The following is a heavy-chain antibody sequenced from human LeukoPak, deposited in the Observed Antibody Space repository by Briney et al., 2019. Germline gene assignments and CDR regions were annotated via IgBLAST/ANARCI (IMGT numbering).Heavy chain of an antibody. V-gene: IGHV1-69*13. Sequence: GASVKVSCKASGGTFSSYAISWVRQAPGQGLEWMGGIIPIFGTANYAQKFQGRVTITADESTSTAYMELGSLRSEDTAVYYCARHRVAYSSSLLVLLYWGQGTLVTVSS. J-gene: IGHJ4*02. CDR2: IIPIFGTA. CDR3: ARHRVAYSSSLLVLLY. CDR1: GGTFSSYA. D-gene: IGHD6-6*01.